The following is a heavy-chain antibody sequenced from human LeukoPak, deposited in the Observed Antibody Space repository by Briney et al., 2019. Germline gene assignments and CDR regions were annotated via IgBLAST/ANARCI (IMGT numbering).Heavy chain of an antibody. CDR1: GFTFSSYA. D-gene: IGHD2-8*01. V-gene: IGHV3-30*01. CDR2: ISYDGSNK. CDR3: ARLMGGIFDI. J-gene: IGHJ3*02. Sequence: PGGSLRLSCAASGFTFSSYAMHWVRQAPGKGLEWAAVISYDGSNKYYADSVKGRFTISRDNSKNTLYLQMNSLRAEDTAVYYCARLMGGIFDIWGQGTMVTVSS.